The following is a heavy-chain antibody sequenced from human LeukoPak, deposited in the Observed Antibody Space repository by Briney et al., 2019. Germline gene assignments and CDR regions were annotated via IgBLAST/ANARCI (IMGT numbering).Heavy chain of an antibody. V-gene: IGHV4-59*01. Sequence: SETLSLTCTVSGGSISSYYWSWIRQPPGKGLEWIGYIYYSGSTNYNPSLKSRVTISVDTSKNQFSLKLSSVTAADTAVYYCARVGADCGGDCYYGNDAFDIWGQGTMVTVSS. CDR3: ARVGADCGGDCYYGNDAFDI. J-gene: IGHJ3*02. CDR1: GGSISSYY. D-gene: IGHD2-21*02. CDR2: IYYSGST.